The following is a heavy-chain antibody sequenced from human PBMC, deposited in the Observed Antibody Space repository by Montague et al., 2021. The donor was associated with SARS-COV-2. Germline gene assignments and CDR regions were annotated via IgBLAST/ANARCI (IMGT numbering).Heavy chain of an antibody. Sequence: SLSLSWSASGFIFSSYEMTWVRQAPGKGLEWISYISSSGGGSTKHYTDSVKGRFTISRDNAKNSLYLQMNSLRVEDTAIYYCARDRDWDDWCGMDVWGQGTTVTVSS. D-gene: IGHD2-21*01. J-gene: IGHJ6*02. CDR1: GFIFSSYE. CDR3: ARDRDWDDWCGMDV. CDR2: ISSSGGGSTK. V-gene: IGHV3-48*03.